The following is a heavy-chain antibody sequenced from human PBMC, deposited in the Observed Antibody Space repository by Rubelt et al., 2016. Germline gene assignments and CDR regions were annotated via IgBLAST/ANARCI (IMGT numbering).Heavy chain of an antibody. V-gene: IGHV1-2*02. J-gene: IGHJ4*02. CDR2: INPNSGGT. Sequence: APGQGPEWMGWINPNSGGTNYAQKLQGRVTMTRDTSISTAYMELSRLRSDDTAVYYCSRDRNYYDIIGYPDYLGQGTLVTVSS. CDR3: SRDRNYYDIIGYPDY. D-gene: IGHD3-22*01.